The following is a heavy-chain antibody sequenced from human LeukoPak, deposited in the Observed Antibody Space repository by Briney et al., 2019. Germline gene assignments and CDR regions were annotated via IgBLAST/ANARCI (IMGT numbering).Heavy chain of an antibody. D-gene: IGHD3-9*01. CDR3: ARDRAPTVLRYFDWAKGYMDV. CDR2: IYYSGST. Sequence: KPSETLSLTCTVSGGSISSSSYYWGWIRQPPGKGLEWIGSIYYSGSTYYNPSLKSRVTISVDTSKNQFSLKLSSVTTADTAVYYCARDRAPTVLRYFDWAKGYMDVWGKGTTVTISS. V-gene: IGHV4-39*07. CDR1: GGSISSSSYY. J-gene: IGHJ6*03.